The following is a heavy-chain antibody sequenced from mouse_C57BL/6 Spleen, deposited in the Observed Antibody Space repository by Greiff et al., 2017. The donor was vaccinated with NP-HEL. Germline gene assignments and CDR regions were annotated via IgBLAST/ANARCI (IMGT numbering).Heavy chain of an antibody. Sequence: QVQLQQSGPELVKPGASVKISCKASGYAFSSSWMNWVKQRPGTGLEWIGRIYPGDGDTNYNGKFKGKATLTADKSSSTAYMQLSSLTSEDSAVYFCARDYYGNSFAYWGQGTLVTVSA. CDR1: GYAFSSSW. D-gene: IGHD2-1*01. CDR2: IYPGDGDT. V-gene: IGHV1-82*01. J-gene: IGHJ3*01. CDR3: ARDYYGNSFAY.